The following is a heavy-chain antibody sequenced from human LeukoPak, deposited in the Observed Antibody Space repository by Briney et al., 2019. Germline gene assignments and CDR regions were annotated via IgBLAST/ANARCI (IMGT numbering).Heavy chain of an antibody. CDR3: TLGSPADY. CDR1: GFTFSDYY. J-gene: IGHJ4*02. D-gene: IGHD1-26*01. CDR2: ISGSGGST. V-gene: IGHV3-23*01. Sequence: GGSLRLSCAASGFTFSDYYMSWVHQAPGKGLEWVSAISGSGGSTYYADSVKGRFTISRDNSKNTLYLQMNSLRAEDTAVYYCTLGSPADYWGQGTLVTVSS.